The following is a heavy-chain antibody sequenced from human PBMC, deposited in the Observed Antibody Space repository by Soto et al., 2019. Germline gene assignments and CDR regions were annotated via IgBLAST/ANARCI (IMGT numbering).Heavy chain of an antibody. D-gene: IGHD2-15*01. J-gene: IGHJ3*02. CDR2: IYYSGST. V-gene: IGHV4-59*01. Sequence: QVQLPESGPGLVKPSETLSLTCTVSGGSISSYYWSWIRQPPGKGLEWIGYIYYSGSTNYNPSLKSRVTISVDTSKNQFSLKLSSVTAADTAVYYCARAFCGGSCYSDAFDIWGQGTMVTVSS. CDR1: GGSISSYY. CDR3: ARAFCGGSCYSDAFDI.